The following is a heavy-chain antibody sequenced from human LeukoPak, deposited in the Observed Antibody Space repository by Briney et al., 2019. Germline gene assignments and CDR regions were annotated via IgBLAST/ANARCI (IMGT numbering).Heavy chain of an antibody. CDR2: LTPLAGTP. Sequence: ASVKVSCKASGDTFGTFSFNWVRQAPSEGLEWLGGLTPLAGTPNYAQKFQGRLTISADKSTSTVYMGLSRLTSEDTAVYFCAKFWSGYYTDWGQGTLVSVSS. CDR3: AKFWSGYYTD. J-gene: IGHJ4*02. CDR1: GDTFGTFS. D-gene: IGHD3-3*01. V-gene: IGHV1-69*06.